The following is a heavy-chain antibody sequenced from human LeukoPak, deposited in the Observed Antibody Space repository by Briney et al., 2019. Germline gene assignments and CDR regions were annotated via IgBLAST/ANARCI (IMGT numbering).Heavy chain of an antibody. CDR3: AKGILQDV. J-gene: IGHJ6*02. CDR2: ISYDGSNK. V-gene: IGHV3-30*18. CDR1: GFTFSSYG. Sequence: GGSLRLSCAASGFTFSSYGMHWVRQAPGKGLEWVAVISYDGSNKYYADSVKGRFTISRDNSKNTLYLQMNSLRAEDTAVYYCAKGILQDVWGQGTTVTVSS.